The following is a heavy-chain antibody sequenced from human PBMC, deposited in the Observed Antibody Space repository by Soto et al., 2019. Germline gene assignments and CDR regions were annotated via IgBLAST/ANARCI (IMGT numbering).Heavy chain of an antibody. CDR2: IYYSGST. CDR3: ARDRGVVVAAGYYYYGMDV. V-gene: IGHV4-31*03. J-gene: IGHJ6*02. D-gene: IGHD2-15*01. Sequence: SETLSLTCTVSGGSISSGGYYWSWIRQHPGKGLEWIGYIYYSGSTYYNPSLKSRVTISVDTSKNQFSLKLSSVTAADTAVYYCARDRGVVVAAGYYYYGMDVWGQGTTVTVSS. CDR1: GGSISSGGYY.